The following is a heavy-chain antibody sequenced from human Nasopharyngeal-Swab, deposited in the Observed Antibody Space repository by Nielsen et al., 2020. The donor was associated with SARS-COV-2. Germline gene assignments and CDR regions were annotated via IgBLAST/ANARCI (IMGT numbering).Heavy chain of an antibody. D-gene: IGHD1-26*01. CDR2: INAGTGNR. CDR1: GYTFTTYA. CDR3: ARSGTVGAPGLDY. J-gene: IGHJ4*02. V-gene: IGHV1-3*01. Sequence: ASVKVSCKASGYTFTTYAIHWVRQAPGQRLEWMAWINAGTGNREYSQKFQGRVTISTDTSASTAYMELGGLTSEDTAVCYCARSGTVGAPGLDYWGQGTLVTVSS.